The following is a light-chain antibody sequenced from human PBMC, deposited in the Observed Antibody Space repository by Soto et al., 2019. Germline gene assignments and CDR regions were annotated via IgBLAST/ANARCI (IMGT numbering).Light chain of an antibody. CDR2: GVP. V-gene: IGKV2-24*01. Sequence: ILWPRTPLSYPVTFGNPASFSCGFSKSPVTGMGTPYLSWYHLRPAQPPRLLIYGVPNRFSGVPDRFSGSGAGTDFTLRISRVESEDVGVYFCMQATQFPPYTFGQGTKLEI. CDR3: MQATQFPPYT. J-gene: IGKJ2*01. CDR1: KSPVTGMGTPY.